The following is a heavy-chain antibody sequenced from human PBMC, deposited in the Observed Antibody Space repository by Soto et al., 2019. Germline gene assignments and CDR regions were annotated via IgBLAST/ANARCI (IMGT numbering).Heavy chain of an antibody. Sequence: SETLSLTCTVSGDSISSSSYYWGWIRQPPGKGLEWIGSIYYSGSTDYNPSLKSRVTISVDTSKNQFSLKLTSVTAADTVVHYCARSGGLQHIDYWGQGTLVTVSS. J-gene: IGHJ4*02. CDR1: GDSISSSSYY. V-gene: IGHV4-39*01. CDR2: IYYSGST. CDR3: ARSGGLQHIDY. D-gene: IGHD4-4*01.